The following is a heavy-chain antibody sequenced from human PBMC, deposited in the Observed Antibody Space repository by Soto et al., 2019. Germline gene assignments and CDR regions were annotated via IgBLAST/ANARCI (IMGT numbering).Heavy chain of an antibody. CDR1: GFTFSSYA. CDR2: ISYDGSNK. CDR3: ARDCPLYPGGDYYYGMDV. Sequence: TGGSLRLSCAASGFTFSSYAMHWIRQAPGKGLDWVAVISYDGSNKYYADTVNGRFTISRDNSKNTLYLQMNSLRAEDTAVYYCARDCPLYPGGDYYYGMDVWGQGTTVTVSS. V-gene: IGHV3-30*04. D-gene: IGHD3-10*01. J-gene: IGHJ6*02.